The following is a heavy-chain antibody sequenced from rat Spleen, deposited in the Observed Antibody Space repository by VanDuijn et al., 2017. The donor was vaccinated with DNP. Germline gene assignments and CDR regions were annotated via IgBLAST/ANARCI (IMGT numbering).Heavy chain of an antibody. D-gene: IGHD1-1*01. Sequence: EVQLQESGPGLVKPSQSLSLTCSVTGYSITSSYTWNLIRKFPGNKLEWMGYISYSGMTRYNPTLRSRVSIAGDTSKNQFFLHLNSVTTEDTATYYCARQDPLLLTLFTYWGQGTLVTVSS. J-gene: IGHJ3*01. CDR2: ISYSGMT. V-gene: IGHV3-1*01. CDR3: ARQDPLLLTLFTY. CDR1: GYSITSSY.